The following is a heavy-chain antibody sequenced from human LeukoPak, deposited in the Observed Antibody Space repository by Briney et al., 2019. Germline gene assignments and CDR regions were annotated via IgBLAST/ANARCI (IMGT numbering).Heavy chain of an antibody. D-gene: IGHD2-2*02. CDR2: TSAGGDST. J-gene: IGHJ4*02. Sequence: GGSLRLSCAASGFTFTTYAMSWVRQAQGKGVEWVSGTSAGGDSTYYADSVKGRFTISRDNAKNTLYLQMNSLRAEDTAVYYCARARYCSSSSCYIDYWGQGTLVTVSS. CDR1: GFTFTTYA. CDR3: ARARYCSSSSCYIDY. V-gene: IGHV3-23*01.